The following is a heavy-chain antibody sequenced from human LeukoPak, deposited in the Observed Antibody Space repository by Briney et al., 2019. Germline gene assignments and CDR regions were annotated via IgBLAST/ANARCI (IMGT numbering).Heavy chain of an antibody. CDR2: IIPIFGTA. Sequence: ASVKVSCKASGGTFSSYAISWVRQAPGQGLEWMGGIIPIFGTANYAQKFQGRVTITADESTSTAYMELSSLRSEDTAVYYCAIGTPGRGYRPWGQGTLVTVSS. CDR1: GGTFSSYA. D-gene: IGHD5-18*01. V-gene: IGHV1-69*13. J-gene: IGHJ5*02. CDR3: AIGTPGRGYRP.